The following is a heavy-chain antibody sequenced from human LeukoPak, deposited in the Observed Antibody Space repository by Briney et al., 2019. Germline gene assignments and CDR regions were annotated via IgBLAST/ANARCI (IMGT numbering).Heavy chain of an antibody. J-gene: IGHJ2*01. V-gene: IGHV3-23*01. Sequence: GGSLRLSCSASGFTFSSYAMSWVRQAPGEGLEWVSAIRASGGTAYYADSVKGRFTISGDNSKNTLYLQMNSLRAEDTAVYYCAKVWAHDGSGNPYWHFDLWGRGTLVTVSS. CDR2: IRASGGTA. CDR3: AKVWAHDGSGNPYWHFDL. D-gene: IGHD3-10*01. CDR1: GFTFSSYA.